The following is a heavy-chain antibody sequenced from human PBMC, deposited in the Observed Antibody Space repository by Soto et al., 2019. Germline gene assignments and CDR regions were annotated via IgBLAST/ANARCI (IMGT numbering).Heavy chain of an antibody. Sequence: PGGSLRLSCAASGFTLRIYAMSWVRQDPGKGLEWVSAITGTGGSTYYADSVKGRFTISRDNSKNTLYLQMNSLRAEDTAVYYCAKDDCSGGSCYHDYWGRGMLVTVSS. CDR2: ITGTGGST. CDR3: AKDDCSGGSCYHDY. CDR1: GFTLRIYA. D-gene: IGHD2-15*01. J-gene: IGHJ4*02. V-gene: IGHV3-23*01.